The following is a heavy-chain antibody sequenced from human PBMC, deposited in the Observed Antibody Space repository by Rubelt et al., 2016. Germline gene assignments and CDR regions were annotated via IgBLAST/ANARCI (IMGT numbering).Heavy chain of an antibody. CDR3: ARDYCSGGSCYGFADY. J-gene: IGHJ4*02. V-gene: IGHV1-2*06. D-gene: IGHD2-15*01. CDR2: IRPNSGDT. Sequence: QVQLVQSGAEVRKPGASVRVSCKGQGLEWMGRIRPNSGDTNYAQNFQGRVTMTRDSSNSSAYMELSGLRSDDTAVYYCARDYCSGGSCYGFADYWGQGTLVTVSS.